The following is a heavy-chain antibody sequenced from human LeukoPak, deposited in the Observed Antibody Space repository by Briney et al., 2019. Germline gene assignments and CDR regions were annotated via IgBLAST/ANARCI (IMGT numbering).Heavy chain of an antibody. CDR2: IVPIFGKS. CDR3: ARESLAGTWPSDY. V-gene: IGHV1-69*01. CDR1: GGTFTTFA. D-gene: IGHD6-19*01. J-gene: IGHJ4*02. Sequence: SVRVSCKASGGTFTTFAISWMRQAPGQGLQWMGAIVPIFGKSHYAQKLQGRLTITADESTNTAFMELARLTADDTAVYYCARESLAGTWPSDYWGQGTLVTVSS.